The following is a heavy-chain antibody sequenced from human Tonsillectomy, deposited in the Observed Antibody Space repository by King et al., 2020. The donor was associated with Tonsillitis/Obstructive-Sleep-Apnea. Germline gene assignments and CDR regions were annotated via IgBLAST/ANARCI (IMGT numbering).Heavy chain of an antibody. CDR2: IDHSGST. CDR1: GGSFSGYH. Sequence: VQLQQWGAGLLKPSETLSLTCAVYGGSFSGYHWSWIRQPPGKGLEWSGEIDHSGSTNYNTALKSRVTISVDTAKNQFSLKLTSVTAADTAVYYFATYITPLLLWFGESTYYYYWGQGTLFTVSS. V-gene: IGHV4-34*01. J-gene: IGHJ4*02. D-gene: IGHD3-10*01. CDR3: ATYITPLLLWFGESTYYYY.